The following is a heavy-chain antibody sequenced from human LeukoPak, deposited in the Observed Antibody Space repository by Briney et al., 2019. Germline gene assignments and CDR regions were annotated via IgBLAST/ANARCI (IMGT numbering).Heavy chain of an antibody. CDR2: IYYSGST. V-gene: IGHV4-59*01. Sequence: SETLSLTCTVSGGSISSYYWSWIRQPPGKGLEWIGYIYYSGSTNYNPSLKSRVTISVDTSKNQFSLKLCSVTAADTAVYYCARAPDGDFYMDVWGKGTTVTVSS. CDR3: ARAPDGDFYMDV. J-gene: IGHJ6*03. CDR1: GGSISSYY. D-gene: IGHD4-17*01.